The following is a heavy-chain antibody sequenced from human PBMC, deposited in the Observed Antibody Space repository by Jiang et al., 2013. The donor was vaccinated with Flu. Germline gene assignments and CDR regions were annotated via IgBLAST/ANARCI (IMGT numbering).Heavy chain of an antibody. CDR3: ARSQYSSGWLGSFHI. D-gene: IGHD6-19*01. V-gene: IGHV4-61*02. J-gene: IGHJ3*02. CDR2: IYTSGST. CDR1: SGSINSGNYY. Sequence: PGLVKPSQTLSLTCTVSSGSINSGNYYWSWIRQPAGRGLEWIGRIYTSGSTNYNPSLKSRVTIAIDTSKNQFSLKLSSVTAADTAVYYCARSQYSSGWLGSFHIWGQGTMVTVSS.